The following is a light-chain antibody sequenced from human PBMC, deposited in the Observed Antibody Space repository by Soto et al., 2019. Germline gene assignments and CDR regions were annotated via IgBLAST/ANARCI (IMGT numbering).Light chain of an antibody. J-gene: IGKJ3*01. CDR1: QSISSY. V-gene: IGKV1-39*01. Sequence: DIQMTQSPSSLSASVGERVTITCRASQSISSYLNWYQQKPGKAPKLLIYAESSLQSGVPSRFSGSGSGTDFTLTISSLQPEDFATYYCQQSYSTRFTFCPGTKVDIK. CDR2: AES. CDR3: QQSYSTRFT.